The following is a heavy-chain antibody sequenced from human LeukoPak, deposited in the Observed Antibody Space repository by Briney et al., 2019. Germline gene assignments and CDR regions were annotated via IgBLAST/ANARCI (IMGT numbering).Heavy chain of an antibody. J-gene: IGHJ6*02. CDR1: GGSISSYY. CDR3: ARDHFGYDFWSGYHPEPYYYYGMDV. Sequence: SETLSLTCTVSGGSISSYYWSWIRQPAGKGLEWIGRIHTSGSTNYNPSLKSRVTMSVDTSKNQFSLKLSSVTAADTAVYYCARDHFGYDFWSGYHPEPYYYYGMDVWGQGTTVTVSS. D-gene: IGHD3-3*01. V-gene: IGHV4-4*07. CDR2: IHTSGST.